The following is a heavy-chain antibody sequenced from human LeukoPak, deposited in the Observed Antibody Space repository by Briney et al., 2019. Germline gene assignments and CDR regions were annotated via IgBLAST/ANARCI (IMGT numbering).Heavy chain of an antibody. Sequence: ASVKVSCKASGGTFSSYAISWVRQAPGQGLEWMGGIIPIFGTANYAQKFQGRVTITADESTSTAYMELSSLRSEDTAVYYCARQDYGENPFDYWGQGTLVTVSS. V-gene: IGHV1-69*13. CDR1: GGTFSSYA. J-gene: IGHJ4*02. D-gene: IGHD4-17*01. CDR2: IIPIFGTA. CDR3: ARQDYGENPFDY.